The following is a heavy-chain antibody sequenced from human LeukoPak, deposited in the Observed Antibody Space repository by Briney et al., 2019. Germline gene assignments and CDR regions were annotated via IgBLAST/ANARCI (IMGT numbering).Heavy chain of an antibody. CDR1: GFTFDDYG. CDR2: INWNGGST. Sequence: GGSLRLSCAASGFTFDDYGMSWLRQAPGKGLEWVSGINWNGGSTGYADSVKGRFTISRDNAKNSLYLQMNSLRAEDTALYYCAKAAQVAGRPNLGGHFDYWGQGTLVIVSS. CDR3: AKAAQVAGRPNLGGHFDY. J-gene: IGHJ4*02. V-gene: IGHV3-20*04. D-gene: IGHD6-6*01.